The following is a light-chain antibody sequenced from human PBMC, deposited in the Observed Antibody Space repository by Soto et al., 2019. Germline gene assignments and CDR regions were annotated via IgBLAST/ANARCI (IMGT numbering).Light chain of an antibody. Sequence: DIQMTQSPSSLSASAGDRVTITCQASQDINKNLIWYQQKPGKAPKLLIYDASDLETGVPSRFSGSGSGTGFTFTISSLQPEDFATYYCQQYESLPLTFGQGTRVEI. CDR3: QQYESLPLT. V-gene: IGKV1-33*01. J-gene: IGKJ5*01. CDR1: QDINKN. CDR2: DAS.